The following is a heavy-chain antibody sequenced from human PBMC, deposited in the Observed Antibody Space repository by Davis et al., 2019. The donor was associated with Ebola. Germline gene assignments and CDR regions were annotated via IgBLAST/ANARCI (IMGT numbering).Heavy chain of an antibody. J-gene: IGHJ4*02. V-gene: IGHV3-7*01. D-gene: IGHD4-17*01. CDR3: SFGDYGRPFEF. CDR2: IKQGGSEE. CDR1: GFTFNNFW. Sequence: GESLKISCAASGFTFNNFWMNWVRQAPGKGLEWVADIKQGGSEEVYVDSVEGRFSISRDNPRNLLYLQMDSLRAEDTAVYYCSFGDYGRPFEFWGQGTVVTVSP.